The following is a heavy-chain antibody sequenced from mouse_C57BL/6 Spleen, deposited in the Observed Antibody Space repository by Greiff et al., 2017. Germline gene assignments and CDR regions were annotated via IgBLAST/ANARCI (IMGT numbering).Heavy chain of an antibody. V-gene: IGHV10-1*01. J-gene: IGHJ2*01. D-gene: IGHD2-10*02. Sequence: EVHLVESGGGLVQPKGSLKLSCAASGFSFNTYAMNWVRQAPGKGLEWVARIRSKSNNYATYYADSVKDRFTISRDDSESMLYLQMNNLKTEDTAMYYCVREAYGNYNFDYWGQGTTLTVSS. CDR3: VREAYGNYNFDY. CDR1: GFSFNTYA. CDR2: IRSKSNNYAT.